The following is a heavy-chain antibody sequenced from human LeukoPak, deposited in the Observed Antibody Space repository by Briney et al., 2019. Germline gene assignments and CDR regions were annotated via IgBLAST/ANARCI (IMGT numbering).Heavy chain of an antibody. Sequence: ASVKVSCKASGYTFTDYYIHWVRQAPGQGLEWMGWIHPNTVVTNFDQKFQGRVTLTRDTSISTAYMELSRLRSDDTALYYCARGTKAISGPVDCWGQGTLVTVSS. V-gene: IGHV1-2*02. CDR1: GYTFTDYY. J-gene: IGHJ4*02. CDR3: ARGTKAISGPVDC. CDR2: IHPNTVVT. D-gene: IGHD3-10*01.